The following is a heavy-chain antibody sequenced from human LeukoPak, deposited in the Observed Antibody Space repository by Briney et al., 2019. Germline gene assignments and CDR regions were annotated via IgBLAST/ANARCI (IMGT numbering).Heavy chain of an antibody. CDR1: GFSFSSYW. CDR2: IRRDGSVT. CDR3: ARESLPCSSTSCYEPEYFDY. D-gene: IGHD2-2*01. V-gene: IGHV3-7*01. J-gene: IGHJ4*02. Sequence: GGSLRLSCVASGFSFSSYWMTWVRRAPGKGLEWVANIRRDGSVTHYLDSVKGRFTVSRDNAKNSLYLQMDRLRAEDTAVYYCARESLPCSSTSCYEPEYFDYWGQGTLVTVSS.